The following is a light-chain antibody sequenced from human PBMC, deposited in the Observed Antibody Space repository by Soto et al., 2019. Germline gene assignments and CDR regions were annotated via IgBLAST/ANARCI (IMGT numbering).Light chain of an antibody. V-gene: IGKV1-5*01. CDR2: DAS. J-gene: IGKJ2*01. CDR1: QSISSW. Sequence: DIQMTQSPSTLSASVGDRVTITCRASQSISSWLAWYQQKPGKAPKLLIYDASTLESGVPSRFSGSGSGTECPLSICSLQPDDFATYFFQQYNSYPHTFGQGTKLEIK. CDR3: QQYNSYPHT.